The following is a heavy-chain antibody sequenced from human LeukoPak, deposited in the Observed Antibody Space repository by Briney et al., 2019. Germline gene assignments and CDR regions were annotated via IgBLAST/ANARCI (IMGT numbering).Heavy chain of an antibody. CDR2: ISYDGSNK. D-gene: IGHD2-21*02. CDR1: GFTFSSYA. CDR3: ARAGDWTYNGGIDY. J-gene: IGHJ4*02. Sequence: GGSLRLSCAASGFTFSSYAMHWVRQAPGKGLEWVAVISYDGSNKYYADSVKGRFTISRDNSKNTLYLQMNSLRAEDTAVYYCARAGDWTYNGGIDYWGQGNLVTVSS. V-gene: IGHV3-30-3*01.